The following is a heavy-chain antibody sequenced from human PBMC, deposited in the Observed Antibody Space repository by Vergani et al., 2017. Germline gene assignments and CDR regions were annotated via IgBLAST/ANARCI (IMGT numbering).Heavy chain of an antibody. CDR2: ITTSGGTV. CDR1: GFTFSNYN. J-gene: IGHJ4*02. Sequence: EVQLVESGGGLVQPGGSLRVSCAASGFTFSNYNMIWVRQAPGKGLEWVSYITTSGGTVYYADSVKGRFTISRDNGKNSMYLQMNSLRAEDTAVYYCSSDSRNSGYDLDYWGQGTLVTVSS. V-gene: IGHV3-48*01. CDR3: SSDSRNSGYDLDY. D-gene: IGHD5-12*01.